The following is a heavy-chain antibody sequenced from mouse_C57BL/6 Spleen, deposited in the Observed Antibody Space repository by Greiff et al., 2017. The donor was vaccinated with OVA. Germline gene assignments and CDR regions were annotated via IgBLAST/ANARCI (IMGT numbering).Heavy chain of an antibody. CDR3: ARSTMISHWYFDV. Sequence: QVQLQQSGAELVKPGASVKISCKASGYAFSSYWMNWVKQRPGKGLEWIGQIYPGDGDTNYNGKFKGKATLTADKSSSTAYMQLSSLTSEDSAVYFCARSTMISHWYFDVWGTGTTVTVSS. D-gene: IGHD2-4*01. CDR2: IYPGDGDT. J-gene: IGHJ1*03. V-gene: IGHV1-80*01. CDR1: GYAFSSYW.